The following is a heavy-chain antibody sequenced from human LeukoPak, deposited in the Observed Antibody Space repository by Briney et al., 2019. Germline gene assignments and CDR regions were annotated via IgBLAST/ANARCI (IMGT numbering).Heavy chain of an antibody. CDR3: ARLGNRDPCDY. J-gene: IGHJ4*02. Sequence: SETLSLTCTVSGDSIRSSDYYWAWIRQPPGKGLEWIGTIYYTGTTYYSASLRSRITMSVHTSNNQFSLNLTSLTAAGTAAYFCARLGNRDPCDYWGQGRLVTVSS. CDR1: GDSIRSSDYY. V-gene: IGHV4-39*01. CDR2: IYYTGTT. D-gene: IGHD1-26*01.